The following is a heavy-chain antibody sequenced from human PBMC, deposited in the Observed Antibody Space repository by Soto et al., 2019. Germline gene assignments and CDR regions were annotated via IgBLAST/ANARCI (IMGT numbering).Heavy chain of an antibody. CDR3: ARASGVSLLSPVY. D-gene: IGHD2-2*01. CDR1: GGTFSSYA. J-gene: IGHJ4*02. Sequence: SVKVSCKASGGTFSSYAISWVRQAPGQGLEWVGGIIPIFGTANYAQKFQGRVTITADKSTSTAHMGLSSLRSEDTAVYYCARASGVSLLSPVYWGQGTLVTVSS. CDR2: IIPIFGTA. V-gene: IGHV1-69*06.